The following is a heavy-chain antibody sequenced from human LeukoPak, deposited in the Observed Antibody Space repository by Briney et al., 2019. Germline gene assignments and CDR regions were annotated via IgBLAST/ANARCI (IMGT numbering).Heavy chain of an antibody. J-gene: IGHJ5*02. Sequence: HPGGSLRLSCAASGFTFSNYWMHWVRQAPGKGLVWVSRINGDGSGISYADSVKSRFTISRDNAKNTLYLQMNSLRVEDTAVYYCPRGGSGGNWFDPWGQGTLVTVSS. CDR3: PRGGSGGNWFDP. CDR1: GFTFSNYW. V-gene: IGHV3-74*01. CDR2: INGDGSGI. D-gene: IGHD3-10*01.